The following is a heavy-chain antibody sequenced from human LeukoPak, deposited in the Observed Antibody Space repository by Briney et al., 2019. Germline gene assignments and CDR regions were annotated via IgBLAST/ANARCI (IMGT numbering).Heavy chain of an antibody. Sequence: PGGSLRLSCAASGFTFSNDWMNWVRQAPGKGLEWVGRIKSNIDGGATDYAAPVKGRFTISRDDSKNTLYLQVNSLKTEDTAVYYCTTGGNVLVAGTRAFDIWGQGTMVTVSS. D-gene: IGHD6-19*01. V-gene: IGHV3-15*07. CDR1: GFTFSNDW. J-gene: IGHJ3*02. CDR2: IKSNIDGGAT. CDR3: TTGGNVLVAGTRAFDI.